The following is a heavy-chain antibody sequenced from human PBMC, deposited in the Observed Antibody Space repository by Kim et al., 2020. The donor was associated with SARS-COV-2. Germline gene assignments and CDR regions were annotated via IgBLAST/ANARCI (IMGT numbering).Heavy chain of an antibody. CDR1: VYSFLNYA. CDR2: IIADNGNT. CDR3: ARDLGTSASSPLDP. Sequence: ASVKVSCKASVYSFLNYAMHWVRQAPGQKLEWMGWIIADNGNTKYSQKFQGRLTITRDTSASTAYMELSSLTSEDTAVYYCARDLGTSASSPLDPWGQGTLVIVSS. J-gene: IGHJ5*02. V-gene: IGHV1-3*01. D-gene: IGHD2-2*01.